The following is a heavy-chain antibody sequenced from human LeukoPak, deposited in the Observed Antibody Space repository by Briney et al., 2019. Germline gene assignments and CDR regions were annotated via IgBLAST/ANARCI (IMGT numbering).Heavy chain of an antibody. J-gene: IGHJ6*04. CDR2: IIPIFGTA. D-gene: IGHD2-2*01. Sequence: GASVKVSCKASGGTFSSYAISWVRQAPGQGLEWMGGIIPIFGTANYAQKFQGRVTITADKSTSTAYMELSSLRSEDTAVYYCVTVIVVVPAAPDYYYYGMDVWGKGTTVTVSS. CDR1: GGTFSSYA. CDR3: VTVIVVVPAAPDYYYYGMDV. V-gene: IGHV1-69*06.